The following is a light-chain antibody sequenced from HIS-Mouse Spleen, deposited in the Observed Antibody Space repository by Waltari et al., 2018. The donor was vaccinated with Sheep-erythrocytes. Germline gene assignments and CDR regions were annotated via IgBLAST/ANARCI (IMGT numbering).Light chain of an antibody. J-gene: IGLJ3*02. Sequence: SYELTQPPSVSVSPGQTARITCSGGKLGDKYACWYQQNPGQSPVLVIYQDSKRPSGIPERFSGSNSGNTATLTISGTQAMDEADYYCQAWDSSTAWVFGGGTKLTVL. CDR2: QDS. CDR3: QAWDSSTAWV. V-gene: IGLV3-1*01. CDR1: KLGDKY.